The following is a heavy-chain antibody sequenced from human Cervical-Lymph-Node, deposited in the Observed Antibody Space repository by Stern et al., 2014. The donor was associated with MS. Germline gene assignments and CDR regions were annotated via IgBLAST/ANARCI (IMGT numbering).Heavy chain of an antibody. V-gene: IGHV2-5*02. CDR2: IYWDDSK. J-gene: IGHJ4*02. D-gene: IGHD2-2*01. CDR3: ATHAPGVVPAALDY. Sequence: QITLKESGPTLVKPTQTLTLTCTFSGFSLSTSGVGVGWIRQPPGKALEWLAFIYWDDSKRYSPSLKNRLTITKDTSKNQVVLTMTNMAPVDTATFYCATHAPGVVPAALDYWGQGTLVTVS. CDR1: GFSLSTSGVG.